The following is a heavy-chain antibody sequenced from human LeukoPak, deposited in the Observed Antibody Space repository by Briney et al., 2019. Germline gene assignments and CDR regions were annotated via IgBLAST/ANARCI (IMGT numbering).Heavy chain of an antibody. CDR3: ARNAYCDSTNCYAWFDP. D-gene: IGHD2-2*01. Sequence: ASVKVSCKAFGYTFTDYYIHWVRQAPGQGLEWMGWIVPHSGGTNYAQNYQGRITMTRDTSISTAYMELSSLRSDDTAVYYCARNAYCDSTNCYAWFDPWGQGTLVTVSS. J-gene: IGHJ5*02. CDR2: IVPHSGGT. V-gene: IGHV1-2*02. CDR1: GYTFTDYY.